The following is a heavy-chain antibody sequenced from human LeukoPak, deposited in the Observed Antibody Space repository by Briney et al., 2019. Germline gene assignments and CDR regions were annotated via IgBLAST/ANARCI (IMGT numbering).Heavy chain of an antibody. Sequence: ASVKVSCKASGYTFTSYYMHWVRQAPGQGLEWMGIINPSGGSTSYAQKFQGRVTMTRDTSTGTVYMELSSLRSEDTAVYYCERELNEITMIVSPEGAFDIWGQGTMVTVSS. CDR1: GYTFTSYY. CDR3: ERELNEITMIVSPEGAFDI. D-gene: IGHD3-22*01. J-gene: IGHJ3*02. V-gene: IGHV1-46*01. CDR2: INPSGGST.